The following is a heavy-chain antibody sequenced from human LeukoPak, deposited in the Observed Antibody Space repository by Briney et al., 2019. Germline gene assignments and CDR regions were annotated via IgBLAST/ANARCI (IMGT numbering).Heavy chain of an antibody. V-gene: IGHV1-69*13. CDR1: GGTFSSYA. CDR3: VRESMVRGVIIYPNWFDP. CDR2: IIPIFGTA. D-gene: IGHD3-10*01. J-gene: IGHJ5*02. Sequence: SVKVSCKASGGTFSSYAISWVRQAPGQGLEWMGGIIPIFGTANYAQKFQGRVTITADESTSAAYMELSSLRSEDTAVYYCVRESMVRGVIIYPNWFDPWGQGTLVTVSS.